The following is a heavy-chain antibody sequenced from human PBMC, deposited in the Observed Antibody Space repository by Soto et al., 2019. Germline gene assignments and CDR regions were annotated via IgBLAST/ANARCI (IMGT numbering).Heavy chain of an antibody. CDR3: ASALLSHSYDSGGYDSYFHAMDV. D-gene: IGHD3-22*01. CDR1: RGTFRSLD. J-gene: IGHJ6*02. CDR2: IIPISETT. Sequence: GAGVKVSCKASRGTFRSLDMKWVRQAPGQRLEWMGGIIPISETTNYAQTFQGKVSIVADKSTSTAYMELSRLRSEDTAVYYCASALLSHSYDSGGYDSYFHAMDVWGQGTPVTVSS. V-gene: IGHV1-69*06.